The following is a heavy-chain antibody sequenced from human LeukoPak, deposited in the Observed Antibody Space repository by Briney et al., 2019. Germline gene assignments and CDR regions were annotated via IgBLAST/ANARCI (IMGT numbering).Heavy chain of an antibody. CDR2: IFYSGST. V-gene: IGHV4-39*01. J-gene: IGHJ5*02. D-gene: IGHD2-2*01. CDR1: GFTFSSYA. CDR3: ARHALVVVPAAIGWFDP. Sequence: PGGSLRLSCAASGFTFSSYAMGWIRQPPGKGLEWMGSIFYSGSTYYNPSLKSRVTISVDTSKNQFSLKLSSVTAADTAVYYCARHALVVVPAAIGWFDPWGQGTLVTVSS.